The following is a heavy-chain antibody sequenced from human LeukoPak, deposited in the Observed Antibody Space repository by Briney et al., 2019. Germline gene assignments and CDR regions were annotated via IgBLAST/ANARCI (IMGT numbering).Heavy chain of an antibody. D-gene: IGHD3-10*01. CDR3: PTEDSYESGSYYPYDTFDI. V-gene: IGHV3-48*03. CDR1: GFTFSSYE. CDR2: ISSSGSPI. Sequence: GGSLRLSCAASGFTFSSYEMNWVRQAPGKGLEWVSYISSSGSPIYYADSVKGRFTISRDNAKNSPYPQMNSLRAEDTGHFYCPTEDSYESGSYYPYDTFDIWGQGTMVTVSS. J-gene: IGHJ3*02.